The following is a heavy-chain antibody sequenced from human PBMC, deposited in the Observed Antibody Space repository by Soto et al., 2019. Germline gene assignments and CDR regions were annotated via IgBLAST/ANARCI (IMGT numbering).Heavy chain of an antibody. CDR1: GYSFTSYW. V-gene: IGHV5-10-1*01. J-gene: IGHJ6*02. CDR2: IDPSDSYT. CDR3: ARAEHEYSSSYGMDV. Sequence: GESLKISCKGSGYSFTSYWISWVRQMPGKGLEWMGRIDPSDSYTNYSPSFQGHVTISADKSISTAYLQWSSLKASDTAMYYCARAEHEYSSSYGMDVWGQGTTVTVSS. D-gene: IGHD6-6*01.